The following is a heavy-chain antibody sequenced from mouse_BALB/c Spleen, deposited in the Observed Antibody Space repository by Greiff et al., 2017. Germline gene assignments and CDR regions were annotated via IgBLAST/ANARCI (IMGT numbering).Heavy chain of an antibody. CDR3: ATYGNTYYFDY. CDR1: GYSFTSYY. D-gene: IGHD2-1*01. V-gene: IGHV1S135*01. Sequence: VQLQQSGPELMKPGASVTISCKASGYSFTSYYMHWVKQSHGKSLEWIGYIDPFNGGTSYNQKYKGKATLTVDKSYSTAYMHLISLTSEDSAVYNGATYGNTYYFDYWGQGTTLTVSA. J-gene: IGHJ2*01. CDR2: IDPFNGGT.